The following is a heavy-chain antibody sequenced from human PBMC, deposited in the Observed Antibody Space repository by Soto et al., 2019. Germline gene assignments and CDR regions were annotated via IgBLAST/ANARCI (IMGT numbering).Heavy chain of an antibody. J-gene: IGHJ5*02. Sequence: SETLSLTCTVSGGSISSYYWSWIRQPPGKGLEWIGYIYYSGSTNYNPSLKSRVTISVDTSKNQFSLKLSSVTAADTAVYYCARELYLYDYNWFDPWGQGTLVTVSS. V-gene: IGHV4-59*01. CDR1: GGSISSYY. CDR2: IYYSGST. D-gene: IGHD3-3*01. CDR3: ARELYLYDYNWFDP.